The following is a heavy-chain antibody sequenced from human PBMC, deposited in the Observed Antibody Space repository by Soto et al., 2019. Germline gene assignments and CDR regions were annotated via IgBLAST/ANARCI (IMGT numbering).Heavy chain of an antibody. CDR2: IYYSGST. D-gene: IGHD4-17*01. V-gene: IGHV4-31*03. CDR1: GGSISSGGYY. Sequence: QVQLQESGPGLVKPSQTLSLTCTVSGGSISSGGYYWSWIRQHPGKGLEWIGYIYYSGSTYYNPSLKSRVTISVDTSKNQFSLKLSAVTAADTAVYYCARRTDSDHYGDYGGPNWFDPWGQGTLVTVSS. CDR3: ARRTDSDHYGDYGGPNWFDP. J-gene: IGHJ5*02.